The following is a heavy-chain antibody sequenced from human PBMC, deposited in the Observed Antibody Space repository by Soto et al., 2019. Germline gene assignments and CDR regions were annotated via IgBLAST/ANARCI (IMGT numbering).Heavy chain of an antibody. J-gene: IGHJ4*02. Sequence: PSETLSLTCAVSGGSISSGGYSWSWIRQPPGKGLEWIGYIYHSGSTYYSPSLKSRVTISVDRSKNQFSPKLSSVTAADTAVYYCARARDGYNYYFDYWGQGTLVTVSS. CDR2: IYHSGST. D-gene: IGHD5-12*01. V-gene: IGHV4-30-2*01. CDR1: GGSISSGGYS. CDR3: ARARDGYNYYFDY.